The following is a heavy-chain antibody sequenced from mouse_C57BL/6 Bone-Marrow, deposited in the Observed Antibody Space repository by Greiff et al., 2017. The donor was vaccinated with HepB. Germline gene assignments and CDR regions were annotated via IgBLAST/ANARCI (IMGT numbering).Heavy chain of an antibody. CDR2: ISYDGSN. CDR1: GYSITSGYY. D-gene: IGHD4-1*01. CDR3: ARKGTGRAY. J-gene: IGHJ3*01. Sequence: DVKLQESGPGLVKPSQSLSLTCSVTGYSITSGYYWNWIRQFPGNKLEWMGYISYDGSNNYNPSLKNRISITRDPSKNQFFLKLNSVTTEDTATYYCARKGTGRAYWGQGTLVTVSA. V-gene: IGHV3-6*01.